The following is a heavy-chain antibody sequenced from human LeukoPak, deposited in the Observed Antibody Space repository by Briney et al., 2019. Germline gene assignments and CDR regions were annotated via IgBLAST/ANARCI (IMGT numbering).Heavy chain of an antibody. CDR1: GYTFTSYG. Sequence: GASVAVSCTASGYTFTSYGISWVRQAPGQGLEWMGWISAYNGNTNYAQKLQGRVTMTTDTSTSTAYMELRSLRSDDTAVYYCARDGDVGSGWPYYFDYWGQGTLVTVSS. J-gene: IGHJ4*02. D-gene: IGHD6-19*01. CDR3: ARDGDVGSGWPYYFDY. CDR2: ISAYNGNT. V-gene: IGHV1-18*01.